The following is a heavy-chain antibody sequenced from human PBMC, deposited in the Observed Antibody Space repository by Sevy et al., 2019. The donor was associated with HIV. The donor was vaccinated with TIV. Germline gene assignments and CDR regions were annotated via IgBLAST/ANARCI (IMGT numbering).Heavy chain of an antibody. J-gene: IGHJ6*02. CDR3: ARDDYYDSSGYHHYGMDV. CDR2: INPNSGGT. CDR1: GYTFTGYY. V-gene: IGHV1-2*02. Sequence: ASVKVSCKASGYTFTGYYMHWVRQAPGQGLEWMGWINPNSGGTNYAQKFQGRVTMTRDTSISTAYMELSRLRSDDTAVYYCARDDYYDSSGYHHYGMDVWGQGTTVTVSS. D-gene: IGHD3-22*01.